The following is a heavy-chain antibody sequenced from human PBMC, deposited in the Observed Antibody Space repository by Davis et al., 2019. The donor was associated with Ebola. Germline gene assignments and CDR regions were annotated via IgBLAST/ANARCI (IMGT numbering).Heavy chain of an antibody. CDR1: GYTFTGYY. J-gene: IGHJ6*02. V-gene: IGHV1-2*02. CDR3: ARDYPVLSYYDFWSGYPTPGYYYGMDV. Sequence: ASVKVSCKASGYTFTGYYMHWVRQAPGQGLEWMGWINPNSGGTNYAQKFQGRVTMTRDTSISTAYMELRRLRSDDTAVYYCARDYPVLSYYDFWSGYPTPGYYYGMDVWGQGTTVTVSS. D-gene: IGHD3-3*01. CDR2: INPNSGGT.